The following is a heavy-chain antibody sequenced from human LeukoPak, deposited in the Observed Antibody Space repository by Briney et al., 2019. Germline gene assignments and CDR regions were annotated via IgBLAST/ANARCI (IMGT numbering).Heavy chain of an antibody. CDR1: GGSISSYY. Sequence: PSETLSLTCIVSGGSISSYYWSWIRQPAGKGLEWIGRIYTSGSTNYNPSLKSRVSMSVDTSKNQFSLKLRSVTAADTAVYYCARGESGSYSSSPDYWGQGTLVTVSS. CDR2: IYTSGST. J-gene: IGHJ4*02. D-gene: IGHD1-26*01. CDR3: ARGESGSYSSSPDY. V-gene: IGHV4-4*07.